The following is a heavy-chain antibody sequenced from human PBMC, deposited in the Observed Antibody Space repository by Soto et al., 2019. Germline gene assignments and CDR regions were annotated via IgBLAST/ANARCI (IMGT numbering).Heavy chain of an antibody. V-gene: IGHV3-9*01. D-gene: IGHD4-17*01. CDR2: ISWNSGSI. J-gene: IGHJ5*02. Sequence: EVQLVESGGGLVQPGRSLRLSCAASGFTFDDYAMHWVRQAPGKGLEWVSGISWNSGSIGYADSVKGRFTISRDNAQNSLYLQMNSLRAEDTALYYCAKGPYGDYVFSWFDPWGQGTLVTVSS. CDR3: AKGPYGDYVFSWFDP. CDR1: GFTFDDYA.